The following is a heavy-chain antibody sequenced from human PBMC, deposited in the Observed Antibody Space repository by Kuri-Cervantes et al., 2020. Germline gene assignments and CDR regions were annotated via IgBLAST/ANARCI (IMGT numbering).Heavy chain of an antibody. CDR1: GGSISSSSYY. J-gene: IGHJ5*02. D-gene: IGHD3-3*01. Sequence: SETLSLTCTVSGGSISSSSYYWGWIRQPPGKGLEWIGSIYYSGSTYYNPSLKSRVTISVDTSKNRFSLKLSSVTAADTAVYYCARRLYNFWSGSTNWFDPWGQGTLVTVSS. CDR2: IYYSGST. V-gene: IGHV4-39*01. CDR3: ARRLYNFWSGSTNWFDP.